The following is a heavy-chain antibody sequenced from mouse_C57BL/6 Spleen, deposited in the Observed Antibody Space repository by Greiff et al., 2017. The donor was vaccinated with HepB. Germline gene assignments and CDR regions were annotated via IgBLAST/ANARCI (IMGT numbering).Heavy chain of an antibody. CDR3: ARSSHRNWDVRGWFAY. CDR1: GYTFTDHT. Sequence: VQLQESDAELVKPGASVKISCKVSGYTFTDHTIHWMKQRPEQGLEWIGYIYPRDGSTKYNEKFKGKATLTADKSSSTAYMQLNSLTSEDSAVYFCARSSHRNWDVRGWFAYWGQGTLVTVAA. J-gene: IGHJ3*01. D-gene: IGHD4-1*01. CDR2: IYPRDGST. V-gene: IGHV1-78*01.